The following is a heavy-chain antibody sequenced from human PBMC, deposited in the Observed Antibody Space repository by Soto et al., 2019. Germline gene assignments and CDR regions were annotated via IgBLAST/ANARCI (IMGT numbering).Heavy chain of an antibody. V-gene: IGHV3-23*01. CDR2: ISGSGGST. Sequence: PGGSLRLSCAASGFTFSSYAMSWVRQAPGKGLEWVSAISGSGGSTYYADSVKGRFTISRDNSKNTLYLQMNSLRAEDTAVYYCAKALGATYNFYYYGMDVWGQGTTVTVSS. CDR1: GFTFSSYA. CDR3: AKALGATYNFYYYGMDV. J-gene: IGHJ6*02. D-gene: IGHD1-26*01.